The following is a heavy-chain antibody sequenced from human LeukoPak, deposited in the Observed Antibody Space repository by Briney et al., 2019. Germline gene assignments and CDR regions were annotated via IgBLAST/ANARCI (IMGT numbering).Heavy chain of an antibody. Sequence: GGSLRLSFSPSGFKSIYYAMTWVLQAPGRGLEWVSVISNGGGSTYYADSVKGPFTISRDNSKNTLYLQMNSLRAEDTAVYYCAKDQGYSSSFSGSDRWGQGTLVTVSS. CDR3: AKDQGYSSSFSGSDR. J-gene: IGHJ5*02. CDR1: GFKSIYYA. CDR2: ISNGGGST. D-gene: IGHD6-6*01. V-gene: IGHV3-23*01.